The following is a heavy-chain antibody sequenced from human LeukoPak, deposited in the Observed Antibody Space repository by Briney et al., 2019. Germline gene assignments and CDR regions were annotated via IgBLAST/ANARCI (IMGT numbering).Heavy chain of an antibody. D-gene: IGHD6-6*01. V-gene: IGHV4-30-4*01. CDR3: ARGNSSSGWFDP. CDR2: IYYSGST. J-gene: IGHJ5*02. Sequence: PSQTLSLTCTVSGGSISSGDYYWSWIRQPPGKGLEWIGYIYYSGSTYYNPSLKSRVTISVDTSKNQFSLKLSSVTAADTAVYYCARGNSSSGWFDPWGQGTLVTVSS. CDR1: GGSISSGDYY.